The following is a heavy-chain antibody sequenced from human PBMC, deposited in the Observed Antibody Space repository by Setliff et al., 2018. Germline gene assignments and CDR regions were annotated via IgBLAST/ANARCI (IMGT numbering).Heavy chain of an antibody. Sequence: PSETLSLTCTVYGGSFSDYYWGWIRQPPGKGLEWIGTIYYTGNTYYNPSLKSRVTISVDTSKNQFSLNLSSVTAADTAIYYCARVVPLGGTDRWGQGTLVTVSS. CDR1: GGSFSDYY. J-gene: IGHJ5*02. CDR3: ARVVPLGGTDR. V-gene: IGHV4-39*07. D-gene: IGHD1-1*01. CDR2: IYYTGNT.